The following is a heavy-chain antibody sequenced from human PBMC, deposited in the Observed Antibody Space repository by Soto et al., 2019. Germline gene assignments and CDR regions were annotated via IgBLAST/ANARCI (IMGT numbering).Heavy chain of an antibody. CDR3: ARDRYPYYYYYMDV. CDR1: GYTFTSYD. V-gene: IGHV1-8*01. CDR2: MNPNSGNT. Sequence: ASVKVPCKASGYTFTSYDINWVRQATGQGLEWMGWMNPNSGNTGYAQKFQGRVNMTRNTSISTAYMELSSLRSEDTAVYYCARDRYPYYYYYMDVWGKGTTVTVSS. J-gene: IGHJ6*03. D-gene: IGHD1-26*01.